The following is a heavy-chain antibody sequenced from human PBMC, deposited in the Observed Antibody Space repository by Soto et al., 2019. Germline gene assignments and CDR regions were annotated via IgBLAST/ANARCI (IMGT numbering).Heavy chain of an antibody. D-gene: IGHD2-2*01. CDR1: GFTFSSYA. Sequence: GGSLRLSCAASGFTFSSYAMSWVRQAPGKGLEWVSAISGSGGSTYYADSVKGRFTISRDNSKNTLYLQMNSLRAEDTAVYYCAKAKCSSTSCYDHEVDGLVFDYWGQGTLVTVSS. J-gene: IGHJ4*02. CDR3: AKAKCSSTSCYDHEVDGLVFDY. CDR2: ISGSGGST. V-gene: IGHV3-23*01.